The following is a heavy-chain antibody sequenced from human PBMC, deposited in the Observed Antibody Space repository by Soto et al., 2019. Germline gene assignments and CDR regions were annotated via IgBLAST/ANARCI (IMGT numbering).Heavy chain of an antibody. D-gene: IGHD3-9*01. J-gene: IGHJ6*02. CDR1: GFTFSSYS. CDR3: ARPGRLRYFDWLPPNGMDV. V-gene: IGHV3-21*01. Sequence: AGGSLRLSCAASGFTFSSYSMNWVRQAPGKGLEWGSSISSSSSYIYYADSVKGRFTISRDNAKNSLYLQMNSLRAEDTAVYYCARPGRLRYFDWLPPNGMDVWGQGTTVTVSS. CDR2: ISSSSSYI.